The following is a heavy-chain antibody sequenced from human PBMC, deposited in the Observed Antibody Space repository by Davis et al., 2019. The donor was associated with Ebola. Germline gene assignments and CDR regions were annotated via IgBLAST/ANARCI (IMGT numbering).Heavy chain of an antibody. Sequence: GESLKISCAASGFTFSSYAMHWVRQAPGKGLEWVAVISYDGSNKYYADSVKGRFTISRDNSKNTLYLQMNSLRAEDTAVYYCARGADVIIVVATPVDYWGQGTLVTVSS. D-gene: IGHD3-22*01. CDR3: ARGADVIIVVATPVDY. J-gene: IGHJ4*02. CDR1: GFTFSSYA. CDR2: ISYDGSNK. V-gene: IGHV3-30-3*01.